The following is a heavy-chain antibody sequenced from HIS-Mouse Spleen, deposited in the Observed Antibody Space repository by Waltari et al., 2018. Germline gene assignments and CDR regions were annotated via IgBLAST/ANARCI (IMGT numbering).Heavy chain of an antibody. V-gene: IGHV1-2*02. J-gene: IGHJ4*02. D-gene: IGHD6-6*01. CDR2: INPNSGGT. CDR1: GYTFTGYY. CDR3: AREPGSSIAARPGDY. Sequence: QVQLVQSGAEVKKPGASVKVSCKASGYTFTGYYMHWVRRAPGQGLEWMGWINPNSGGTNYAQKFQGRVTMTRDTSISTAYMELSRLRSDDTAVYYCAREPGSSIAARPGDYWGQGTLVTVSS.